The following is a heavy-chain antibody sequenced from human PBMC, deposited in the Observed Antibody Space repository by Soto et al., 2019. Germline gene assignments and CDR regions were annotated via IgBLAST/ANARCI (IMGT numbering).Heavy chain of an antibody. D-gene: IGHD1-1*01. V-gene: IGHV2-5*02. CDR1: GFSLSTPEEG. CDR2: IYWDDDR. Sequence: SVPTLVNPTQTLTLTCTFSGFSLSTPEEGVGWIRQPPGKALEWLALIYWDDDRRYSPSLRSRLTITKDTSKNQVVLTMTDMAPVDTATYFCANWGTLFDPWGQGTLVTVSS. J-gene: IGHJ5*02. CDR3: ANWGTLFDP.